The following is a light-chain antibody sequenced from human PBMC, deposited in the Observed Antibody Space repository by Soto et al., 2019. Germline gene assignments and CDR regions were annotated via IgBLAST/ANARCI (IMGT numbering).Light chain of an antibody. CDR3: QQHDNSPWM. Sequence: ESVLTQSPGTLSLSTGERATLSCRASQSVSNTYVAWYQHIPGQTPRLLIYGASNRATGIPDRFSGSGSGTDFTLTISRLEPEDFAVYYCQQHDNSPWMFGQGTKVDIK. J-gene: IGKJ1*01. CDR2: GAS. CDR1: QSVSNTY. V-gene: IGKV3-20*01.